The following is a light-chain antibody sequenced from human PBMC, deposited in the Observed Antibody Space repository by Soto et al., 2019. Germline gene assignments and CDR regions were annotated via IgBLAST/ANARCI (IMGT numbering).Light chain of an antibody. CDR2: AAS. CDR3: QQSSEATWT. V-gene: IGKV1-39*01. Sequence: DIQMTQSPSSLSASVGDRVTITCRASQSISSYLNWYQQKPGKAPKLLIYAASSLQSGVPSRFSGSGSGTDFTLTISSLQPEDFATYYCQQSSEATWTFVQGTKVEIK. J-gene: IGKJ1*01. CDR1: QSISSY.